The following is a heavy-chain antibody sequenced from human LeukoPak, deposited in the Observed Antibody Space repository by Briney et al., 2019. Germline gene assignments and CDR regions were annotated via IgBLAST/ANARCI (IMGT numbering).Heavy chain of an antibody. V-gene: IGHV4-34*01. J-gene: IGHJ4*02. CDR1: GGPRTGYS. Sequence: PSETLSLTCSVYGGPRTGYSWSWIRQPPGKGLEWIGEINHSGSTNYNPSLKSRVTISVDTSKNQFSLKLSSVTAADTAVYYCARVLTVTVDYWGQGTLVTVSS. CDR2: INHSGST. CDR3: ARVLTVTVDY. D-gene: IGHD4-17*01.